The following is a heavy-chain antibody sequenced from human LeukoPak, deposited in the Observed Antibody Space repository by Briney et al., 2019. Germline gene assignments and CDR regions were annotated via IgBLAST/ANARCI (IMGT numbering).Heavy chain of an antibody. J-gene: IGHJ5*02. Sequence: ASVKVSCKASGYTFTGYYIHWVRQAPGQELEGMGWINPNSGGTNSAQKFQGRVTMTWDTSISTAYMELSRLRSDDTAVYYCARDPVYCYADSCYYNWFDPWGQGTLVTVSS. CDR1: GYTFTGYY. V-gene: IGHV1-2*02. D-gene: IGHD2-15*01. CDR3: ARDPVYCYADSCYYNWFDP. CDR2: INPNSGGT.